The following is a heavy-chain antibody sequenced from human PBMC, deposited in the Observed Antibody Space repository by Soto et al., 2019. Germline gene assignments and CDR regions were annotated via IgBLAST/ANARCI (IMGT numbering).Heavy chain of an antibody. J-gene: IGHJ4*02. V-gene: IGHV2-5*02. Sequence: QITLNESGPTQVKPRQTLTLTCTFSGFSLTTSGVGVGWIRQSPGRAPEGLALIYWDDDKRYSPSLKSRLTINKDTSKNQVVLTMADLDPADTATYYCAHRVLRTVFGLVTTTAIYFDFWGQGTPVAVSS. D-gene: IGHD3-3*01. CDR3: AHRVLRTVFGLVTTTAIYFDF. CDR2: IYWDDDK. CDR1: GFSLTTSGVG.